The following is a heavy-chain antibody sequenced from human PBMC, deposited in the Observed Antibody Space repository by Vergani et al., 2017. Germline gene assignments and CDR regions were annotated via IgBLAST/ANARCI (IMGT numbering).Heavy chain of an antibody. D-gene: IGHD3-10*01. CDR2: VYTSGMT. CDR1: GGSINTGAYY. J-gene: IGHJ6*02. Sequence: QVQLQESGPRLVRPSQTLSLTCTVSGGSINTGAYYWSWIRQPAGKGLEWIGRVYTSGMTNYNPSLNSRVTILVDRSKSQLSLKLTSVTAGDTAVYFCAREXSYYYGSGSDDYNPYYYEGMDVWGPGTTVTGSS. CDR3: AREXSYYYGSGSDDYNPYYYEGMDV. V-gene: IGHV4-61*02.